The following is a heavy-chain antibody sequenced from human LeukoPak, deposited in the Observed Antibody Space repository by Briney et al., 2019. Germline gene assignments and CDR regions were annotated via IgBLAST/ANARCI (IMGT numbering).Heavy chain of an antibody. CDR2: IYYSGGT. V-gene: IGHV4-59*08. CDR3: AKYTSYSGSYDWYFDL. J-gene: IGHJ2*01. Sequence: PSETLSLTCTVSGSSISRYSWSWIRQPPGKGLEWIGYIYYSGGTSYNPSLKSRVTISVDTSNNQFSLNLSSVTAADTAVYFCAKYTSYSGSYDWYFDLWGRGTLVTVSS. CDR1: GSSISRYS. D-gene: IGHD1-26*01.